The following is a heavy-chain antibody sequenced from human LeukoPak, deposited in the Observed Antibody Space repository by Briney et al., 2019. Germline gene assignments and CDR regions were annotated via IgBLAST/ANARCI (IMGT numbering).Heavy chain of an antibody. D-gene: IGHD2-15*01. CDR2: ISSSGSTI. V-gene: IGHV3-11*01. J-gene: IGHJ3*02. CDR1: GFTFSDYY. Sequence: GGSLRLSCAASGFTFSDYYMSWIRQAPGKGLEWVSYISSSGSTIYYADSVKGRFTISRDNAKNSLYLQMNSLRAEDTAVYYCFGYCSGGSCPGGAFDIWGQGTMVTVSS. CDR3: FGYCSGGSCPGGAFDI.